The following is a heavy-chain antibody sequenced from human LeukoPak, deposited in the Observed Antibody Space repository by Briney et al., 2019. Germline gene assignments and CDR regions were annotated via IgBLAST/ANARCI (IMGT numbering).Heavy chain of an antibody. J-gene: IGHJ4*02. CDR2: MNPNSGNT. Sequence: GASVKVSCKASGYTFTSYDINWVRQATGQGLEWMGWMNPNSGNTGYAQKFQGRVTMTRNTSISTAYMELSSLRSDDTAMYYCARYYIEGRCFDYWGQGTLVTVSS. CDR1: GYTFTSYD. CDR3: ARYYIEGRCFDY. D-gene: IGHD3-10*01. V-gene: IGHV1-8*01.